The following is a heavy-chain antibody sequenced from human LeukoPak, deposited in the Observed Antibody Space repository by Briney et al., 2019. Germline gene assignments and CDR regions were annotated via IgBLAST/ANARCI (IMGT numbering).Heavy chain of an antibody. V-gene: IGHV3-23*01. J-gene: IGHJ4*02. D-gene: IGHD6-19*01. CDR2: ISGSGGST. CDR3: AKGLPSRYSSGWTQTYFDY. CDR1: GFTFSSYA. Sequence: PGGSLRLSCAASGFTFSSYAMSWVRQAPGKGLEWVSAISGSGGSTYYADSVKGRFTISRDNSKNTLYLQMNSLRAEDTAVYYCAKGLPSRYSSGWTQTYFDYWGQGTLVTVSS.